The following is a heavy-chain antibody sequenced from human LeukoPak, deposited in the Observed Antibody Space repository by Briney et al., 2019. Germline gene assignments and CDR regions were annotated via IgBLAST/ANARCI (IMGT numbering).Heavy chain of an antibody. D-gene: IGHD6-19*01. CDR2: INHSGST. Sequence: KSSETLSLTCAVYGGSFSGYYWSWVRQPPGKGLQWIGAINHSGSTNYNPSLKSRVTISVDPCKYQYSLKLGYVTAADTAVDYCAPGKYSSGWG. CDR3: APGKYSSG. CDR1: GGSFSGYY. J-gene: IGHJ6*01. V-gene: IGHV4-34*01.